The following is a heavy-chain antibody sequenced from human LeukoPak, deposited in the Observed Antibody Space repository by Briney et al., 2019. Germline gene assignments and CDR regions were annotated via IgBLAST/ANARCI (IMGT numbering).Heavy chain of an antibody. CDR1: GFTFSDSA. Sequence: QPGGSLKLSCAASGFTFSDSAMHRVRQASGKGLEWVGRIRSKVNTYATTYAASVKGRFTISRDDSKNTAYLQMTYLKSEDTAVYYCTSELRSFDWYYYYGMDVWGQGTTVTVSS. D-gene: IGHD3-9*01. CDR3: TSELRSFDWYYYYGMDV. J-gene: IGHJ6*02. V-gene: IGHV3-73*01. CDR2: IRSKVNTYAT.